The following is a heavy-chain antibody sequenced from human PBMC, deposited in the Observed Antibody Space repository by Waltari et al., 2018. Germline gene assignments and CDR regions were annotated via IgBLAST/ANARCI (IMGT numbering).Heavy chain of an antibody. V-gene: IGHV3-53*04. CDR1: GFTVSSNY. D-gene: IGHD5-18*01. CDR3: ASSRGYSYGGFQH. Sequence: EVQLVESGGGLVQPGGSLRLSCAASGFTVSSNYMSWVRQAPGKGVGWFSVISSGGSTYHADSVKGRFTISRHNSKNTLYLQMNSLRAEDTAVYYCASSRGYSYGGFQHWGQGTLVTVSS. J-gene: IGHJ1*01. CDR2: ISSGGST.